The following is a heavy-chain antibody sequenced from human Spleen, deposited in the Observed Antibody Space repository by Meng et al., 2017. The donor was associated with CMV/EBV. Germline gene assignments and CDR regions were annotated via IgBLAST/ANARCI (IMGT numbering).Heavy chain of an antibody. CDR2: MNPNSGNT. V-gene: IGHV1-8*03. CDR1: GYTLTSYD. D-gene: IGHD3-10*01. Sequence: ASVKVSCKASGYTLTSYDINWVRQATGQGLEWMGWMNPNSGNTGYAQKFQGRVTITRNTSISTAYMELSSLRSEDTAVYYCARGLYYGSGSYYNRDYYGMDVWGQGTTVTVSS. CDR3: ARGLYYGSGSYYNRDYYGMDV. J-gene: IGHJ6*02.